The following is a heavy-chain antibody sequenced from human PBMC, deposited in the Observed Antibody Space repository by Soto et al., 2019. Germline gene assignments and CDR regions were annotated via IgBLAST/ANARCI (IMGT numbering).Heavy chain of an antibody. D-gene: IGHD3-10*01. V-gene: IGHV3-66*01. Sequence: HPGGSLRLSCAASGFTVSSNYMSWVRQAPGKGLEWVSVIYSDGSRYYADSVKGRFTISRDNSKNTLYLQMNSLRVEDTAVYYCARDRVTMVRGIISQYYFDYWGQGTLVTVSS. J-gene: IGHJ4*02. CDR1: GFTVSSNY. CDR3: ARDRVTMVRGIISQYYFDY. CDR2: IYSDGSR.